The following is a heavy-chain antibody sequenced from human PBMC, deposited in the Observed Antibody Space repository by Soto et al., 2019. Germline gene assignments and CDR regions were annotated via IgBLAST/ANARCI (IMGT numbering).Heavy chain of an antibody. Sequence: QVQLMQSGAEVKKPGSSVKVSCKASGGSSFGSHTISWVRQAPGQGLEWIGRIIPILDISNYAKEFQGRVTITADKFTSTAYMELSSLRSEVTAVYYFCSVTGYNGYLPADYWGQGTLVTFSS. CDR3: CSVTGYNGYLPADY. J-gene: IGHJ4*02. CDR1: GGSSFGSHT. CDR2: IIPILDIS. V-gene: IGHV1-69*02. D-gene: IGHD5-12*01.